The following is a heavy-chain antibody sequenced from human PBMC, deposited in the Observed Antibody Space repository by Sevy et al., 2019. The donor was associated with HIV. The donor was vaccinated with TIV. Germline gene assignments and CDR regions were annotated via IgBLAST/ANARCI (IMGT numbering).Heavy chain of an antibody. CDR1: GFTFDDYA. D-gene: IGHD3-22*01. CDR2: ISSNSGTI. J-gene: IGHJ4*02. Sequence: GGSLRLSCAASGFTFDDYAMHWVRQAPGKGLEWVSGISSNSGTIDYADSVKGRFTISRDNAKNSLYLQMNSLRAEDAALYYCATAHYDSSGYYLDYWGQGTLVTVSS. V-gene: IGHV3-9*01. CDR3: ATAHYDSSGYYLDY.